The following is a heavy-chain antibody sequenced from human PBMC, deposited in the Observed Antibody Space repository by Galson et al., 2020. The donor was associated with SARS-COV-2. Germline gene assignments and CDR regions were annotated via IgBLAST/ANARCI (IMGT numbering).Heavy chain of an antibody. J-gene: IGHJ4*02. Sequence: GESLKISRAASGITVSSNYMSWVRQAPGQGPEWVSVIYSGGSTYYADSVKGRFTISRDNSKNTLYLQMNSLRAEDTAVYYCARDYRDIVWGQGTRVTVSS. D-gene: IGHD2-15*01. CDR2: IYSGGST. CDR3: ARDYRDIV. CDR1: GITVSSNY. V-gene: IGHV3-66*01.